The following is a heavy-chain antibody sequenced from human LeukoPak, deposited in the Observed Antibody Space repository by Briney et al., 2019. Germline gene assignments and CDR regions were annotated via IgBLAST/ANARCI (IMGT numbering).Heavy chain of an antibody. J-gene: IGHJ3*02. V-gene: IGHV3-53*01. CDR1: GFSVSSKY. CDR3: ARQVSGALDI. Sequence: GGSLRLSCAASGFSVSSKYMSWVRQAPGKGLGWVSVIYSGGTTYYADSVKGRFTISRDNSKNTLYLQMNSLRADDTAVYYCARQVSGALDIWGQGTLVTVSS. CDR2: IYSGGTT.